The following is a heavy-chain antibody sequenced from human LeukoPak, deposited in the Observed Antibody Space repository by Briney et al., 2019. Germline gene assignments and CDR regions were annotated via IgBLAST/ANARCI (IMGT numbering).Heavy chain of an antibody. J-gene: IGHJ4*02. V-gene: IGHV3-30*02. CDR2: IRYDGSNK. CDR3: AKDYYDSSGYYYLDY. CDR1: AFTFSGSS. Sequence: GGSLRLACAASAFTFSGSSIHWVSQAPRKGLGWVAFIRYDGSNKYYADSVKGRFTIYRDNSKNTLYLQMTSLRAEDTAVYYCAKDYYDSSGYYYLDYWGQGTLVTVSS. D-gene: IGHD3-22*01.